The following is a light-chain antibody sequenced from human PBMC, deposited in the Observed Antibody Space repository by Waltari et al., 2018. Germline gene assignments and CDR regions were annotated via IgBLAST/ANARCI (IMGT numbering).Light chain of an antibody. CDR1: QSVSTW. V-gene: IGKV1-5*03. J-gene: IGKJ1*01. CDR3: QQYNSRSPWT. Sequence: DIQMTQSPSTLSAFVGDRVTITCRASQSVSTWLAWFQQKPGKAPKLVVYKASTLESGVPSRFSGRGSGTEFTLTISSLQPDDFATYYCQQYNSRSPWTFVQGTKVEIK. CDR2: KAS.